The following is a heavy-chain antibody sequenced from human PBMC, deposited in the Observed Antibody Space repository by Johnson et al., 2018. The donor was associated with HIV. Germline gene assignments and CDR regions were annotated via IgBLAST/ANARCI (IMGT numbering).Heavy chain of an antibody. CDR3: AKVGGQLELSDAFDI. J-gene: IGHJ3*02. CDR1: GFTFDDYA. CDR2: INWNSGTI. V-gene: IGHV3-9*01. Sequence: VQLVESGGGLVQPGRSLRLSCAASGFTFDDYAMHWVRQVPGKVLEWVSSINWNSGTIAYADSVKGRFTISRDNAKNSLYLQMNSLRAEDTALYYCAKVGGQLELSDAFDIWGQGTMVTVSS. D-gene: IGHD6-6*01.